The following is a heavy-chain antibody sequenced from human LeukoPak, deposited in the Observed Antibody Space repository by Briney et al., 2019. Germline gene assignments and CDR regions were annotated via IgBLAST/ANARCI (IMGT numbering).Heavy chain of an antibody. D-gene: IGHD2/OR15-2a*01. V-gene: IGHV3-30-3*01. CDR3: ARLESVTVIIDY. CDR1: GFTFIIYA. Sequence: SLRLSCAASGFTFIIYAMHWVRQAPGKGLEGVAVISYDGSNKYYAHSVQGRFTLSRDNSKNTLYLQMNSLRAEDTAVYYCARLESVTVIIDYSGQGTLVTVSS. J-gene: IGHJ4*02. CDR2: ISYDGSNK.